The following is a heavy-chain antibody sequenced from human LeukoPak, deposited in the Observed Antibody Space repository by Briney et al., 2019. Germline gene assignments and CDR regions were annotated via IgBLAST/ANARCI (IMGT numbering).Heavy chain of an antibody. CDR3: ARDDILSGNYPPFDF. CDR1: GGTFSSYA. CDR2: INPKSGDT. V-gene: IGHV1-2*06. D-gene: IGHD3-9*01. J-gene: IGHJ4*02. Sequence: ASVKVSCKASGGTFSSYAISWVRQAPGQGLEWMGRINPKSGDTNYAQKFQGRVTMSWDTSLSTGYVELRRLRYDDTAVYFRARDDILSGNYPPFDFWGQGSLVTVSS.